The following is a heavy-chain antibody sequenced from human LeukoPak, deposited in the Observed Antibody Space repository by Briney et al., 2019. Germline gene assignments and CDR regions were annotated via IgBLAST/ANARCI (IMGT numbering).Heavy chain of an antibody. V-gene: IGHV3-23*01. CDR2: ISGSGGST. CDR3: AKKRWLQSPGYFDY. Sequence: GGTLRLSCAASGFTFSSYGITWVRQAPGKGLEWVSTISGSGGSTYYADSVKGRFTISRVNSKNTLDLQMNRLRAEDTAVYYCAKKRWLQSPGYFDYWGQGTLVAVSS. J-gene: IGHJ4*02. CDR1: GFTFSSYG. D-gene: IGHD5-24*01.